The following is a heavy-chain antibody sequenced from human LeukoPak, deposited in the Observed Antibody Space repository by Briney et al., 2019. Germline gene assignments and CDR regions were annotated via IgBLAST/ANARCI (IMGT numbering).Heavy chain of an antibody. CDR3: ARWKPDYGGNQH. V-gene: IGHV3-11*01. CDR2: NTSSGSTI. CDR1: GFTFSVCY. Sequence: PEGPMRLSWAASGFTFSVCYACWLRTAPGAAEEGVSYNTSSGSTIYYEDSVKGRFTTSRDNAKNSLYLQMNSLRAADTAVYYCARWKPDYGGNQHWSQGTLVTVSS. J-gene: IGHJ1*01. D-gene: IGHD4-23*01.